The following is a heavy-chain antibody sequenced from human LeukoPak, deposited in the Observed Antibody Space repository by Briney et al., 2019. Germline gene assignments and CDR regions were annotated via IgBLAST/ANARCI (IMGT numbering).Heavy chain of an antibody. V-gene: IGHV1-69*13. Sequence: ASVKVSCKASGGTFSSYAISWVRQAPGQGLEWMGGIIPIFGTANYAQKFQGRVTITADESTSTAYMELSSLRSEDTAVYYCARGDILTTSRGKYYFDYWGQGTLVTVSS. CDR3: ARGDILTTSRGKYYFDY. J-gene: IGHJ4*02. D-gene: IGHD3-9*01. CDR1: GGTFSSYA. CDR2: IIPIFGTA.